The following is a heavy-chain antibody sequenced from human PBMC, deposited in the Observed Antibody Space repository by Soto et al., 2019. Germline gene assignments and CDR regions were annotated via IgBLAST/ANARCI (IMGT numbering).Heavy chain of an antibody. CDR3: AKGYCRGSSCSRRQFDP. Sequence: EVQLLQSGGGLIQPGGSLRLSCAASGFTFSSYAMGWVRQAPGEGLKWVSGISGSGGSTYYADSVKGRFTISRDNSNNTLYLQMNSLRAEDTAVYYCAKGYCRGSSCSRRQFDPWGQGTLVTVSS. D-gene: IGHD2-15*01. CDR1: GFTFSSYA. J-gene: IGHJ5*02. V-gene: IGHV3-23*01. CDR2: ISGSGGST.